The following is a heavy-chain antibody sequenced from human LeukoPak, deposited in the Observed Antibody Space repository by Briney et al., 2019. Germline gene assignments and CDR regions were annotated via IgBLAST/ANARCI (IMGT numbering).Heavy chain of an antibody. J-gene: IGHJ6*02. CDR1: GFTFSSYE. CDR3: ARDLGVEMAIPPYYYYGMDV. D-gene: IGHD5-24*01. V-gene: IGHV3-48*03. Sequence: GGSLRLSCAASGFTFSSYEMNRVRQAPGKGLEWVSYISSSGSTIYYADSVKGRFTISRDNAKNSLYLQMNSLRAEDTAVYYCARDLGVEMAIPPYYYYGMDVWGQGTTVTVSS. CDR2: ISSSGSTI.